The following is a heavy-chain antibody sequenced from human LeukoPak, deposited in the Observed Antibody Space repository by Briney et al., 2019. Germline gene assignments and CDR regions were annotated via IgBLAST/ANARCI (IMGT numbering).Heavy chain of an antibody. CDR1: GGSVSSDGCF. CDR2: IYYSGST. D-gene: IGHD1-26*01. CDR3: ARGGSYEHYYYYGMDV. V-gene: IGHV4-61*08. J-gene: IGHJ6*02. Sequence: SETLSLTCIVSGGSVSSDGCFWSWIRQPPGKGLEWIGYIYYSGSTNYNPSLKSRVTISVDTSKNQFSLKLSSVTAADTAVYYCARGGSYEHYYYYGMDVWGQGTTVTVSS.